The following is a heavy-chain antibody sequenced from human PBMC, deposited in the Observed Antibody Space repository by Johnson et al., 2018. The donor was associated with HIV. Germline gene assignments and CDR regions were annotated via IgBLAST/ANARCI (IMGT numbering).Heavy chain of an antibody. CDR3: ARVRQPVVDDAFDI. CDR2: ISIDGSNT. Sequence: QVQLVESGGGVVQPGKSRTLSCVASGLSFSNFGIHGVRQAPGKGPAGVAVISIDGSNTYYADSVKGRLTLSRDNSKNTLYLQMNSLRTEDTAVYYCARVRQPVVDDAFDIWGQGTMVTVSS. V-gene: IGHV3-30*03. D-gene: IGHD2-15*01. CDR1: GLSFSNFG. J-gene: IGHJ3*02.